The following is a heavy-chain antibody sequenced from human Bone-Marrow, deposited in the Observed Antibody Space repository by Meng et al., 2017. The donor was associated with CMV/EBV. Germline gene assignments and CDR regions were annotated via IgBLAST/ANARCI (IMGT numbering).Heavy chain of an antibody. CDR1: GFTFSSYS. D-gene: IGHD2-2*02. V-gene: IGHV3-21*01. Sequence: GGSLRLSCAASGFTFSSYSMNWVRQAPGKGLEWVSSISSSSSYIYYADSVKGRFTISRDNAKNSLYLQMNSLRAEDTAVYYCARIYCSSTSCYSKSMDVWGQGTTVTVSS. CDR2: ISSSSSYI. CDR3: ARIYCSSTSCYSKSMDV. J-gene: IGHJ6*02.